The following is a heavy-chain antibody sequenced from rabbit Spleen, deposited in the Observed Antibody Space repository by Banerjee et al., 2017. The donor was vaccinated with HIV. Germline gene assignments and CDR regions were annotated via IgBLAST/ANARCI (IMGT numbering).Heavy chain of an antibody. V-gene: IGHV1S45*01. J-gene: IGHJ2*01. CDR3: AREKSGNYGYDYPGAFDP. CDR2: INAVTGKA. CDR1: GFSFSNKAV. Sequence: QEQLVESGGGLVKPEGSLKLSCTASGFSFSNKAVMCWVRQAPGKGLEWIACINAVTGKAVYASWAKGRFTISKTSSTTVTLQMSSLTAADTATYFCAREKSGNYGYDYPGAFDPWGPGTLVTVS. D-gene: IGHD6-1*01.